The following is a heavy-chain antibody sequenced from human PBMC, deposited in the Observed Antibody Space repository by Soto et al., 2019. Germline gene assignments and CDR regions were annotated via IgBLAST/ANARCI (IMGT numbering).Heavy chain of an antibody. Sequence: SVKVSCKASGGTFSSYAISWVRQAPGQGLEWMGGIIPIFGTANYAQKFQGRVTITADESTSTAYMELSSLRSEDTAVYYCAREGSDYDFWSGNHYYYYYGMDVWGQGTTVTVSS. J-gene: IGHJ6*02. CDR2: IIPIFGTA. D-gene: IGHD3-3*01. CDR1: GGTFSSYA. V-gene: IGHV1-69*13. CDR3: AREGSDYDFWSGNHYYYYYGMDV.